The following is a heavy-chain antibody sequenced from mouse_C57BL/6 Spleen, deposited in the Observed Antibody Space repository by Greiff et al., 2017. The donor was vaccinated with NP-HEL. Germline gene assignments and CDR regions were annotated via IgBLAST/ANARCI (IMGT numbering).Heavy chain of an antibody. CDR2: IDPSDSYT. J-gene: IGHJ4*01. V-gene: IGHV1-50*01. Sequence: QVQLQQPGAELVKPGASVKLSCKASGYTFTSYWMQWVKQRPGQGLEWIGEIDPSDSYTNYNQKFKGKATLTVDTSSSTAYMQLSSLTSEDSAVYYCARRYSNYVRGAMDYWGQGTSVTVSS. CDR3: ARRYSNYVRGAMDY. D-gene: IGHD2-5*01. CDR1: GYTFTSYW.